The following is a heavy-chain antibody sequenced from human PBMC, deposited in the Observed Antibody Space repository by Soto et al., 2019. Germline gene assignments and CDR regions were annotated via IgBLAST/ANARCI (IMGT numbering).Heavy chain of an antibody. V-gene: IGHV3-15*01. CDR3: TSYYPQFDY. J-gene: IGHJ4*02. Sequence: EVQLVESGGGLVKPGGSLRLSCAASGFTFSNAWMSWVRQAPGKGLEWVSRIKSKTDGGTTDYAAPVKGRFTISRDDSKNTLYLQMNSLKTEDTAVYYCTSYYPQFDYWGQGTLVTVSS. CDR2: IKSKTDGGTT. CDR1: GFTFSNAW. D-gene: IGHD2-8*01.